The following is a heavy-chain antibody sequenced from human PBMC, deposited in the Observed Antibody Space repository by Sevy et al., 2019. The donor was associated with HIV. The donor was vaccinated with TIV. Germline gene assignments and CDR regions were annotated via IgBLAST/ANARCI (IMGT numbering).Heavy chain of an antibody. V-gene: IGHV3-49*04. CDR2: IRSKAYGGTT. CDR1: GFTFGDYA. D-gene: IGHD2-2*02. J-gene: IGHJ2*01. Sequence: GGSLRLSCTASGFTFGDYAMSWVRQAPGKGLEWVGFIRSKAYGGTTEYAASVKGRFTISRDDSKSIAYLQMNSLKTEDTAVYYCTGDCSSTSCYNRYFDLWGRGTLVTVSS. CDR3: TGDCSSTSCYNRYFDL.